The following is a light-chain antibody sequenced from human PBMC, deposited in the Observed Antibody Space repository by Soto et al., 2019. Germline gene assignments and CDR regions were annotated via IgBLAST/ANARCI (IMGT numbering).Light chain of an antibody. Sequence: QAVVTQEPSLTVSPGETVTLTCGSSTGAVSSGHYTDWFQQKPGQAPRTLIYDTSKKHSWTPARFSGSLLGGKAALTLSGAQPEDEAEYYCLLSYNGVRPVFGGGTKLTVL. V-gene: IGLV7-46*01. J-gene: IGLJ2*01. CDR3: LLSYNGVRPV. CDR1: TGAVSSGHY. CDR2: DTS.